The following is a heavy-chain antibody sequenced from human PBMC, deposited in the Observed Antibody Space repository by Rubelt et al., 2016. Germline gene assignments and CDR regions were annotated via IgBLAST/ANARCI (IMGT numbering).Heavy chain of an antibody. V-gene: IGHV3-48*02. Sequence: RGYNMNWVRQAPGKGLEWVSYLSGSSGTIYYADSVEGRFAISRDNAKNSLYLQMNSLRDDDTAVYYCARANGMDVWGQGTTVTVSS. J-gene: IGHJ6*02. CDR3: ARANGMDV. CDR2: LSGSSGTI. CDR1: RGYN.